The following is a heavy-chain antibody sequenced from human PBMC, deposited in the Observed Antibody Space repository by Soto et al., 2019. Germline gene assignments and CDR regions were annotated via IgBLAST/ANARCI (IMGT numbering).Heavy chain of an antibody. J-gene: IGHJ6*02. CDR3: ARGQRNTAMLLSQYYYYGMDV. Sequence: QVQLQQWGAGLLKPSETLSLTCAVYGGSFSGYYWSWIRQPPGKGLEWIGEINHSGSTNYNASVKSRVTISVDTSRNQFSLKLNSVTAADTAVYYCARGQRNTAMLLSQYYYYGMDVWGQGTTVTVSS. V-gene: IGHV4-34*02. D-gene: IGHD5-18*01. CDR2: INHSGST. CDR1: GGSFSGYY.